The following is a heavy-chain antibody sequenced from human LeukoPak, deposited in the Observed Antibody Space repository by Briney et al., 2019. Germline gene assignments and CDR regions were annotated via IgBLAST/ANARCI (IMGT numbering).Heavy chain of an antibody. CDR2: IIPIFGTP. V-gene: IGHV1-69*05. CDR3: ARATHSGSYYYYMDV. CDR1: GDTFSSYA. J-gene: IGHJ6*03. Sequence: ASVKVSCKASGDTFSSYAITWVRQAPGQGLEWMGGIIPIFGTPNYAQKFQGRVTITTDESTSTAYMELSSLRSEDTAVYYCARATHSGSYYYYMDVWGKGTTVTVS. D-gene: IGHD1-26*01.